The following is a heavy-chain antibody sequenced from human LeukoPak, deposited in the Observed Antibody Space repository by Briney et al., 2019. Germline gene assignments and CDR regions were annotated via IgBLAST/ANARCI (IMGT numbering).Heavy chain of an antibody. Sequence: GGSLRLSCAASGFTFSSYSMNWVRQAPGKGLEWVSSITSSRSYIYYADSVKGRFTISRDNSKNTLYLQMNSLRAEDTAVYYCAKHAPLIAARFDYWGQGTLVTVSS. J-gene: IGHJ4*02. CDR2: ITSSRSYI. D-gene: IGHD6-6*01. V-gene: IGHV3-21*04. CDR1: GFTFSSYS. CDR3: AKHAPLIAARFDY.